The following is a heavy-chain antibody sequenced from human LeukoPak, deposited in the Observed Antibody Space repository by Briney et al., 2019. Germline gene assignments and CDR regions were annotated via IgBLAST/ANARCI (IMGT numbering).Heavy chain of an antibody. V-gene: IGHV3-23*01. D-gene: IGHD3-10*01. CDR2: ISGSGGST. CDR1: GFTFSSYA. CDR3: AKDLGYYYGSGSYPFDY. J-gene: IGHJ4*02. Sequence: GGSLRLSCAASGFTFSSYAMSWVRQAPGKGLEWVSAISGSGGSTYYADSVKGRFTISRDNSKNTLYLQMNSLRAEDTAVYYCAKDLGYYYGSGSYPFDYWGQGTLVTVSS.